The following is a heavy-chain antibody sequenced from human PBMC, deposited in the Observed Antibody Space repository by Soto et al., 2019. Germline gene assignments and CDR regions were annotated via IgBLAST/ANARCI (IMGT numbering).Heavy chain of an antibody. D-gene: IGHD4-17*01. CDR1: GFTFSDYY. CDR2: IYNGGSTI. V-gene: IGHV3-11*01. Sequence: ESGGGLVKPGGSLRLSCAASGFTFSDYYMSWIRQAPGKGLEWVSYIYNGGSTIYYADSVKGRFTISRDNAKNSLYLQMNNLRAEDTAVYYCARAYGDHGRYYFDFWGQGTLVTVSS. CDR3: ARAYGDHGRYYFDF. J-gene: IGHJ4*02.